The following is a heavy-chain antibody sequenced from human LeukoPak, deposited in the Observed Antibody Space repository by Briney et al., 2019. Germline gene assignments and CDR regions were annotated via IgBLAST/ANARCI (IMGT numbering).Heavy chain of an antibody. CDR3: AKEESFKRPFDY. V-gene: IGHV3-23*01. Sequence: GSLRLSCAASGFTFSSYAMSWVRQAPGKGLEWVSAISGSGATTYYADSVKGRFTISRDSSMNTLYLQMNSLRAEDTAVYYCAKEESFKRPFDYWGQGTLVTVSS. CDR1: GFTFSSYA. CDR2: ISGSGATT. D-gene: IGHD3-10*01. J-gene: IGHJ4*02.